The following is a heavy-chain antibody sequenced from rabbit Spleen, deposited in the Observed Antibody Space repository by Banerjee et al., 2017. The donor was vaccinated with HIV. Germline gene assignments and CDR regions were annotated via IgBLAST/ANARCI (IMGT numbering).Heavy chain of an antibody. CDR2: IDSGSSGFP. V-gene: IGHV1S40*01. CDR1: GVSFSGNSY. J-gene: IGHJ6*01. Sequence: QSLEESGGDLVKPGASLTLTCIASGVSFSGNSYMCWVRQAPGKGLEWIACIDSGSSGFPYFANWANGRFTISKTSSTTVTLQMTSLTAADTATYFCARDTSSSFSSYGMDLWGPGTLVTVS. D-gene: IGHD1-1*01. CDR3: ARDTSSSFSSYGMDL.